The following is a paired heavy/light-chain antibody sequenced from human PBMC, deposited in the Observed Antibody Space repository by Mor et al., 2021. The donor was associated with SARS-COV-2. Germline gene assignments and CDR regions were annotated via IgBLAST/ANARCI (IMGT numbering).Light chain of an antibody. CDR2: DVT. J-gene: IGLJ1*01. Sequence: QSALTQPRSVSGSPGQSVTISCTGTSSDVGHYNYVFWYQLHPDKAPKLIIYDVTQRPSGVPDRFSGSKSGNTASLTISGLQPEDEADYYCYSYTGRYSYVFGPGTTVTVL. V-gene: IGLV2-11*01. CDR1: SSDVGHYNY. CDR3: YSYTGRYSYV.
Heavy chain of an antibody. Sequence: EVQLVESGGGLAQPGGSLTLSCTASGFTFSSHEMNWVRRAPGRGLEWVSYISENGRARTYAESVRGRFTISRDNANTHLFMNNLRVEDTAVYYCAGEGVITTFNAFDIWGLGTKVTVSS. CDR1: GFTFSSHE. V-gene: IGHV3-48*03. J-gene: IGHJ3*02. D-gene: IGHD3-10*01. CDR2: ISENGRAR. CDR3: AGEGVITTFNAFDI.